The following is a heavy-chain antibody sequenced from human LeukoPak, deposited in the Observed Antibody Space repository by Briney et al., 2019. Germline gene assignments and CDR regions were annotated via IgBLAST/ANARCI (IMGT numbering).Heavy chain of an antibody. J-gene: IGHJ4*02. D-gene: IGHD4-17*01. Sequence: ASVKVSCKASGGTFSSYAISWVRQAPGQGLEWMGGIIPIFGTANYAQKFQGSVTITADESTSTAYMELSSLRSEDTAVYYCARDTNPYGDYGEGSYYFDYWGQGTLVTVSS. V-gene: IGHV1-69*13. CDR3: ARDTNPYGDYGEGSYYFDY. CDR2: IIPIFGTA. CDR1: GGTFSSYA.